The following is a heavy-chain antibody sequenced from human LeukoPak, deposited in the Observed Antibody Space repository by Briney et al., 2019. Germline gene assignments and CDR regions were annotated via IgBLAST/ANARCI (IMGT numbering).Heavy chain of an antibody. Sequence: GGSLRLSCAASGFTVSSNYMSWVRQAPGKGLEWVSVIYSGGSTYYADSVKGRFTISRDNSKNTLYLQMNSLRAEDTAVYYCARDETPLYYEDYWGQGTLVTVSS. CDR3: ARDETPLYYEDY. CDR1: GFTVSSNY. J-gene: IGHJ4*02. D-gene: IGHD3-22*01. CDR2: IYSGGST. V-gene: IGHV3-66*01.